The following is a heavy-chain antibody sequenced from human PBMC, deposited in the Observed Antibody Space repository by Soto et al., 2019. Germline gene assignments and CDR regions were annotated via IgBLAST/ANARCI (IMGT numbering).Heavy chain of an antibody. Sequence: ASVKVSCKTSGYSFTGYYMHWVRQAPGQGLEWMGVIIPSGGTTTYAQKFQGRVTMNSDTYTSTVYMELNILTYEDTAVYYCARNQYDSGWTFDDWGQGTLVPVSS. J-gene: IGHJ4*02. CDR2: IIPSGGTT. V-gene: IGHV1-46*01. CDR3: ARNQYDSGWTFDD. CDR1: GYSFTGYY. D-gene: IGHD6-19*01.